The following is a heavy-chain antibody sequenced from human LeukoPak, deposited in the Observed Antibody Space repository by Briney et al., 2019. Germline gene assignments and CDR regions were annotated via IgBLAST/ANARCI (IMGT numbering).Heavy chain of an antibody. V-gene: IGHV4-30-4*01. J-gene: IGHJ4*02. CDR2: IYYSGST. CDR1: GGSISSGDYY. CDR3: ARGHYYDSSGYYYPSYYFDY. Sequence: SETLSLTCTVSGGSISSGDYYWSWIRQPPGKGLEWIGYIYYSGSTYYNPSLESRVTISVDTSKNQFSLKLSSVTAADTAVYYCARGHYYDSSGYYYPSYYFDYWGQGTLVTVSS. D-gene: IGHD3-22*01.